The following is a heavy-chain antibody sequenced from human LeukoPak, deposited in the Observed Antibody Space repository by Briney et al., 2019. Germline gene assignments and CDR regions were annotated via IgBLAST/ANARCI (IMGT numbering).Heavy chain of an antibody. CDR2: IIPILGIA. Sequence: GASVKVSCKASGYTFTGYYMHWVRQAPGQGLEWMGRIIPILGIANYAQKFQGRVTITADKSTSTAYMELSSLRSEDTAVYYCARDFHYSSSSPGIDYWGQGTLVTVSS. J-gene: IGHJ4*02. CDR3: ARDFHYSSSSPGIDY. CDR1: GYTFTGYY. D-gene: IGHD6-6*01. V-gene: IGHV1-69*04.